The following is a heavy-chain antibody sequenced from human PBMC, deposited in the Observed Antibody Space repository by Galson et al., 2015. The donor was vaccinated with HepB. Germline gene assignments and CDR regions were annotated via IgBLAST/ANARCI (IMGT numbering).Heavy chain of an antibody. CDR2: INHSGST. V-gene: IGHV4-34*01. Sequence: TCAVYGGSFSGYYWSWIRQPPGKGLEWIGEINHSGSTNYNPSLKSRVTISVDKSKNQFSLKLSSVTAADTAVYYCARVGAVAGHAFDIWGQGTMVTVSS. CDR1: GGSFSGYY. J-gene: IGHJ3*02. CDR3: ARVGAVAGHAFDI. D-gene: IGHD6-19*01.